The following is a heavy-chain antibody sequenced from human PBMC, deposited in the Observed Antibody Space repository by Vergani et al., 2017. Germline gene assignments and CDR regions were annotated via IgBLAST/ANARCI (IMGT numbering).Heavy chain of an antibody. J-gene: IGHJ4*02. CDR2: MDYSGST. Sequence: QVQLQESGPGLVKPSETLSLTCTVSGDSVISTDYHWGWIRQPPGKGLEWIGSMDYSGSTSYNPSLESRISISFETPKNQFSLRLTSVTAADTALYYGASKRGACRAAYCHSYDFWVPGTLVGVSS. CDR1: GDSVISTDYH. D-gene: IGHD2-15*01. CDR3: ASKRGACRAAYCHSYDF. V-gene: IGHV4-39*01.